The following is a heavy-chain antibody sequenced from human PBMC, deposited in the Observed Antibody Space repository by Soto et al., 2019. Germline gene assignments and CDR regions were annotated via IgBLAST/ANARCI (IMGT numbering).Heavy chain of an antibody. J-gene: IGHJ6*02. CDR3: ARAGCDGGSCYTLVGLRYGMDV. CDR2: ISYDGNNK. CDR1: GFTFSSYA. Sequence: QVQLVESGGGVVQPGRSLRLSCVASGFTFSSYAMYWVRQAPGKGLEWVAVISYDGNNKYYADSVKGRFTISRDNSKNTLYLQMNSLRVEDTAVYYCARAGCDGGSCYTLVGLRYGMDVWGQGTTVTFSS. V-gene: IGHV3-30-3*01. D-gene: IGHD2-15*01.